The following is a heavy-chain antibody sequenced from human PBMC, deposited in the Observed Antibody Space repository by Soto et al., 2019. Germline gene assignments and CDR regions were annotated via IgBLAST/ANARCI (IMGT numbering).Heavy chain of an antibody. Sequence: ASVKVSCKASGYTFTSYAMHWVRQAPGQRLEWMGWINAGNGNTKYSQKFQGRVTITRDTSASTAYMELSSLRSEDTAVYYCARGGSGWRYYFDYWGQGTLVTVSS. CDR1: GYTFTSYA. D-gene: IGHD6-19*01. V-gene: IGHV1-3*01. CDR2: INAGNGNT. J-gene: IGHJ4*02. CDR3: ARGGSGWRYYFDY.